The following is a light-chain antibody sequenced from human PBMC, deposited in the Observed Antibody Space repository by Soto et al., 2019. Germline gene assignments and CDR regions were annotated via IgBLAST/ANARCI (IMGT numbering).Light chain of an antibody. CDR3: QHYGSSPLFT. V-gene: IGKV3-20*01. CDR1: QSVSSSY. J-gene: IGKJ3*01. Sequence: EIVLTQSPGTLSLSPGERATLSCRASQSVSSSYLAWYQQKPGQAPRLLIYGASSRATGIPDRFSGSGSGTDFTLTLSRLEPEDFAVHYCQHYGSSPLFTFGPGTKVDIK. CDR2: GAS.